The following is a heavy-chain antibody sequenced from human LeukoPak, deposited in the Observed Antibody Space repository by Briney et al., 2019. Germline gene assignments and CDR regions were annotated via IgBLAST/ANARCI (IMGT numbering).Heavy chain of an antibody. CDR1: GYTFTGYY. V-gene: IGHV1-2*02. Sequence: ASVKVSCKASGYTFTGYYIHWVRQAPGQGLEWMGWINPNSGDTNYAQKFQGRVTMTRDTSISTACMELNRLTSDDTAVYYCAREEGSYPESLDYWGQGTLVTVSS. J-gene: IGHJ4*02. CDR3: AREEGSYPESLDY. CDR2: INPNSGDT. D-gene: IGHD1-26*01.